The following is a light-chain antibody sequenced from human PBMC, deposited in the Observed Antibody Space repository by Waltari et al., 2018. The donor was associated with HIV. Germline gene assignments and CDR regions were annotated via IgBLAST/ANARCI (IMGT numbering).Light chain of an antibody. J-gene: IGLJ2*01. Sequence: SDLTQPASVSGFLGQSITISCTGGDSDFGLYNFISWYQQQPVEVPKLLLYEVDTRASGMPGRFSGSKSGNTASLTITGLQIEDEGLYYCASYTADDTVLFGGGTTVTVL. CDR2: EVD. CDR3: ASYTADDTVL. CDR1: DSDFGLYNF. V-gene: IGLV2-14*01.